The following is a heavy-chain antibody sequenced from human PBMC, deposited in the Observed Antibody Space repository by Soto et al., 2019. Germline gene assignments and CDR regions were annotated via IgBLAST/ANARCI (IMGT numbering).Heavy chain of an antibody. D-gene: IGHD2-15*01. CDR3: ARVVVAANVADY. Sequence: ASVKVSCKASGYTFTSYGISWVRQAPGQGLEWMGWISAYNGNTNYAQKLQGRVTMTTDSSTSTAYMELRSLRSDDTAVYYCARVVVAANVADYWGQGTLVTVSS. CDR2: ISAYNGNT. CDR1: GYTFTSYG. V-gene: IGHV1-18*01. J-gene: IGHJ4*02.